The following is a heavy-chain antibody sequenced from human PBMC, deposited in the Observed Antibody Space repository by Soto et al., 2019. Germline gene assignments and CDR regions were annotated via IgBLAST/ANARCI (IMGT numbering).Heavy chain of an antibody. J-gene: IGHJ4*02. V-gene: IGHV3-23*01. Sequence: GGSLRLSCAASGFTFSSYAMSWVRQAPGKGLEWVSAISGSGGSTYYADSVKGRFNISRDNSKNTLYLQMNSLRAEDTAVYYCAAYYGGNSEAPYYFDYWGQGTLVTISS. CDR2: ISGSGGST. CDR1: GFTFSSYA. D-gene: IGHD2-21*02. CDR3: AAYYGGNSEAPYYFDY.